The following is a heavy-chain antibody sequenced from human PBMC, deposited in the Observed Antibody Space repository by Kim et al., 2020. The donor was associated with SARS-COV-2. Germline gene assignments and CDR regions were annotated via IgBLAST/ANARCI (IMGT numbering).Heavy chain of an antibody. CDR2: INHSGST. Sequence: SETLSLTCAVYGGSFSGYYWSWIRQPPGKGLEWIGEINHSGSTNYNPSLKSRVTISVDTSKNQFSLKLSSVTAADTAVYYCARAPHEPYCSGGSCTLFFDYWGQGTLVTVSS. CDR3: ARAPHEPYCSGGSCTLFFDY. V-gene: IGHV4-34*01. J-gene: IGHJ4*02. D-gene: IGHD2-15*01. CDR1: GGSFSGYY.